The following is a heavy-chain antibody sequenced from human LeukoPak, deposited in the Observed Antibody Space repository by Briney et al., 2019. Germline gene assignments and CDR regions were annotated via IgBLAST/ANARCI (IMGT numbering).Heavy chain of an antibody. CDR2: IYYGVST. CDR3: ARLLADNWFDP. J-gene: IGHJ5*02. D-gene: IGHD6-13*01. Sequence: SETLSLTCTVSGGSISSYYWSWIRQPPGKGLEWIGYIYYGVSTDYNPSLKSRVTISLDTSKKQISLKVRSVTAADTAIYYCARLLADNWFDPWGQGTLVTVSS. V-gene: IGHV4-59*08. CDR1: GGSISSYY.